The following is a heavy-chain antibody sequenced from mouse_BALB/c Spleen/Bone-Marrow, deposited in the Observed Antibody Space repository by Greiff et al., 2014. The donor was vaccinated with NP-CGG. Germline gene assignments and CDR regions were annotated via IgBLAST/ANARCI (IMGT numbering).Heavy chain of an antibody. Sequence: EVQLQESGAELVKPGASVKLSCTASGFNIKDTYMHWVKQRPEQGLEWFGRIDPANGNTKYDPKFQGKATITADTSSNTAYLQLSSLTSEDTAVYYCAGYDYYQAWFAYWGQGTLVTVSA. CDR2: IDPANGNT. V-gene: IGHV14-3*02. CDR3: AGYDYYQAWFAY. CDR1: GFNIKDTY. J-gene: IGHJ3*01. D-gene: IGHD2-4*01.